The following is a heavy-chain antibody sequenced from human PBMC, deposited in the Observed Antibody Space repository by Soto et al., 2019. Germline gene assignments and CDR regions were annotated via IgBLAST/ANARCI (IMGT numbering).Heavy chain of an antibody. CDR3: ARGAKNVYAMDV. Sequence: EVQLVESGGGLVQPGGSLRLSCAASGFAFSTYWMHCVRQAPGKGLMWVSRIKFDGSSTYYGDSVKGRFTISRDDAKNTLFLQMNGLRVDDTAVYYCARGAKNVYAMDVWGQGTTVTVSS. V-gene: IGHV3-74*01. CDR1: GFAFSTYW. D-gene: IGHD1-1*01. CDR2: IKFDGSST. J-gene: IGHJ6*02.